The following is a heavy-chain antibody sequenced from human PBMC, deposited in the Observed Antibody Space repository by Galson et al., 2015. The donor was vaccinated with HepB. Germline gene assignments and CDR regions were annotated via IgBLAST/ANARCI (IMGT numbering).Heavy chain of an antibody. CDR1: EFTFSSYN. Sequence: SLRLSCAASEFTFSSYNTNWVRQAPGKGLEWVSYISGPSTTINYADSVKGRFTISRDNAKNSLYLQMNSLRAEDTAVYFCARDRGGSGSHLTYYYGMDVWGQGTTVTVSS. CDR3: ARDRGGSGSHLTYYYGMDV. J-gene: IGHJ6*02. V-gene: IGHV3-48*04. D-gene: IGHD3-10*01. CDR2: ISGPSTTI.